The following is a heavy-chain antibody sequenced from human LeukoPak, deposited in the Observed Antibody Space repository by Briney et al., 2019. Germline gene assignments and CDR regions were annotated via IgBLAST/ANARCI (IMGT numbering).Heavy chain of an antibody. J-gene: IGHJ5*02. Sequence: GGSLRLSCAASGFTISDYWMTWVRQAPGKGLEWVANIKQDASERTYADSVKGRFTISRDNAKNSIFLQMNSLRVEDMATYYCVRDGGTDWYDPWGQGTLVSVSS. CDR1: GFTISDYW. V-gene: IGHV3-7*01. CDR3: VRDGGTDWYDP. D-gene: IGHD3-16*01. CDR2: IKQDASER.